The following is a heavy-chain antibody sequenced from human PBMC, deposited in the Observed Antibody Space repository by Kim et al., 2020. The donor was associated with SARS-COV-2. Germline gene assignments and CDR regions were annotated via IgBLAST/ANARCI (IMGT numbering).Heavy chain of an antibody. V-gene: IGHV3-74*01. CDR2: VNSDGSST. J-gene: IGHJ4*02. CDR3: ASLFTGNDCDRFDY. Sequence: GGSLRLSCVASGFTFSSYWMHWVRQAPGKGLVWVSRVNSDGSSTSYADSVKGRFTISRDNARNTLYLQMNSLRAEDTAVYYCASLFTGNDCDRFDYWVQGTLVSVS. CDR1: GFTFSSYW. D-gene: IGHD1-1*01.